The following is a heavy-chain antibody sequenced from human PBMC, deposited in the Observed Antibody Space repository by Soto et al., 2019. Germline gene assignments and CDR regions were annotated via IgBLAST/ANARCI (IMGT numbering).Heavy chain of an antibody. Sequence: ASVKVSCKASGYTFTSYYMHWVRQAPGQGLEWMGWINPNSGGTNYAQKFQGWVTMTRDTSISTAYMELSRLRSDDTAVYYCARSMVRGLDYYYGMDVWGQGTTVTVSS. CDR3: ARSMVRGLDYYYGMDV. D-gene: IGHD3-10*01. V-gene: IGHV1-2*04. CDR2: INPNSGGT. J-gene: IGHJ6*02. CDR1: GYTFTSYY.